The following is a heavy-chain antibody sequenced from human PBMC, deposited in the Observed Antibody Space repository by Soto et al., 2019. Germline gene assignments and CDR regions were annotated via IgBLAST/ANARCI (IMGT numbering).Heavy chain of an antibody. Sequence: QVQLQESGPGLVKPSETLSLTCTVSGGSISSYYWSWIRQPPGKGLEWIGYIYYSGSTNYNPSLTSRVTISVDTSTTPSSLKLRSVTAADTASYYCAGRYGGTLDFWGQGTRVTVSS. V-gene: IGHV4-59*08. CDR2: IYYSGST. CDR3: AGRYGGTLDF. J-gene: IGHJ4*02. CDR1: GGSISSYY. D-gene: IGHD4-17*01.